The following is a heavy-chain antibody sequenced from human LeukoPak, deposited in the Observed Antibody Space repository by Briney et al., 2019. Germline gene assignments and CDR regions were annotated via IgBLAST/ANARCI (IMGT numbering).Heavy chain of an antibody. CDR3: AKDRFRFYSSSWYPRGFDY. CDR1: GFTFSSYA. Sequence: GGSLRLSCAASGFTFSSYAMSWVRQAPGKGLEWVSVISGSGDTTNYADSVKGRFTISRDNSKNTLYLQMNSLRAEDTAVYYCAKDRFRFYSSSWYPRGFDYWGQGTLVTVSS. CDR2: ISGSGDTT. J-gene: IGHJ4*02. D-gene: IGHD6-13*01. V-gene: IGHV3-23*01.